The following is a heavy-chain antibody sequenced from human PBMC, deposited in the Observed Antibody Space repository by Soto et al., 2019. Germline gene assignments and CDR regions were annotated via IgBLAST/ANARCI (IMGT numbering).Heavy chain of an antibody. Sequence: GASVKVSCKASGYTFTSYAMHWVRQATGQRLEWMGWINAGNGNTKYSQKFQGRVTITRDTSASTAYMELSSLRSEDTAVYYCARAYGGNAYYYYYYGMDVWGQGTTVTVSS. V-gene: IGHV1-3*01. CDR1: GYTFTSYA. J-gene: IGHJ6*02. D-gene: IGHD2-15*01. CDR2: INAGNGNT. CDR3: ARAYGGNAYYYYYYGMDV.